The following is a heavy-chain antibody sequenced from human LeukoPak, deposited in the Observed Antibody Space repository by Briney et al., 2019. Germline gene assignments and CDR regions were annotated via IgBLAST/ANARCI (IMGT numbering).Heavy chain of an antibody. CDR1: GYTFTSYA. CDR3: ARDYRPHYYDSSGYLT. CDR2: INAGNGNT. J-gene: IGHJ4*02. Sequence: ASVKVSCKAPGYTFTSYAMHWVRQAPGQSLEWMGWINAGNGNTKYSQKFQGRVTITRDTSASTAYMELSSLRSEDTAVYYCARDYRPHYYDSSGYLTWGQGTLVTISS. V-gene: IGHV1-3*01. D-gene: IGHD3-22*01.